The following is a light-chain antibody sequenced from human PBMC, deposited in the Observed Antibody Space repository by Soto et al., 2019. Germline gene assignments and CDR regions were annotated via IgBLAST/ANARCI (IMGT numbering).Light chain of an antibody. CDR2: WAS. V-gene: IGKV4-1*01. Sequence: DTVLSQSPASLAVSLGGRATINCTSSQRLLYRSNNKNYLAWYQHKAGQPPKLLIYWASTRDSGVPDRFSGSGSGTDFTLTINNVQAEDVAVYYCQQYYNPPWTFGQGTKVEI. CDR3: QQYYNPPWT. J-gene: IGKJ1*01. CDR1: QRLLYRSNNKNY.